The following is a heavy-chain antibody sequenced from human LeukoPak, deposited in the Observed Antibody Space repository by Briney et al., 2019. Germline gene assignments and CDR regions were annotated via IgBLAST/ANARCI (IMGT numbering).Heavy chain of an antibody. CDR1: GGSFSTYY. D-gene: IGHD3-22*01. CDR3: ARDLKLGSTSSGYYFDY. V-gene: IGHV4-34*01. Sequence: SETLSPTCAVYGGSFSTYYWSWIRQPPGKGLEWIGEINHSGSTNYNPSLKSRVTMSVDTSKNQFSLELSSVTAADTAVYYCARDLKLGSTSSGYYFDYWGQGTLVTVSS. CDR2: INHSGST. J-gene: IGHJ4*02.